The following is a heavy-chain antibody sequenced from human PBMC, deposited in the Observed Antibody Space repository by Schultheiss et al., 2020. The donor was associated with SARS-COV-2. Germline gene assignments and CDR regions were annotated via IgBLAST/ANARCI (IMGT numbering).Heavy chain of an antibody. D-gene: IGHD1-26*01. V-gene: IGHV5-51*01. J-gene: IGHJ3*02. Sequence: GGSLRLSCKGSGYSFTSYWIGWVRQVPGKGLEWMGIIYPGDSDTRYSPSFQGQVTISADKSISTAYLQWSSLKASDTAMYYCARPLSGSYHDAFDIWGQGTMVTVSS. CDR1: GYSFTSYW. CDR2: IYPGDSDT. CDR3: ARPLSGSYHDAFDI.